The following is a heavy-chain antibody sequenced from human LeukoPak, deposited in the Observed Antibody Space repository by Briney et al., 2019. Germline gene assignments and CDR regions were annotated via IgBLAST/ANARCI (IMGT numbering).Heavy chain of an antibody. J-gene: IGHJ4*02. CDR2: ISYDGSNK. Sequence: PGGSLRLSCAASGFTFSSYGMHWVRQAPGKGLEWVAVISYDGSNKYYADSVKGRFTISRDNSKNTLYLQMNSLRAEDTAVFYCGKLLYSSGMYHFDYWGQGTLVTVSS. CDR3: GKLLYSSGMYHFDY. D-gene: IGHD3-10*01. CDR1: GFTFSSYG. V-gene: IGHV3-30*18.